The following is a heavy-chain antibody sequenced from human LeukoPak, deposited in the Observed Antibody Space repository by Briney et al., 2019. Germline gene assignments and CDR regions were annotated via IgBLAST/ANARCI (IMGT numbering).Heavy chain of an antibody. CDR2: VSAYNGNT. V-gene: IGHV1-18*01. CDR1: GYTFTSYG. CDR3: ARGRVMGIAVAQGY. D-gene: IGHD6-19*01. Sequence: ASVKVSCKASGYTFTSYGISWVRQAPGQGLEWMGWVSAYNGNTNYAQKFQGRVTMTRDTSTSTVYMELSSLRSEDTAVYYCARGRVMGIAVAQGYWGQGTLVTVSS. J-gene: IGHJ4*02.